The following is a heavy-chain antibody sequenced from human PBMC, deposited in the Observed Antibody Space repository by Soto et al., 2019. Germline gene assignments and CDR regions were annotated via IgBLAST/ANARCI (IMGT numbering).Heavy chain of an antibody. D-gene: IGHD1-26*01. Sequence: QVQLVQSGAEVKKPGSSVKISCKASGCTFSSYTISWVSQAPGQGLEWMGRIIPILGIANYEQKFQGRVTITADKSTSTAYMELSSLRSEDTAVYYCARGPGYSGSYYWGQGTLVTVSS. J-gene: IGHJ4*02. V-gene: IGHV1-69*02. CDR1: GCTFSSYT. CDR2: IIPILGIA. CDR3: ARGPGYSGSYY.